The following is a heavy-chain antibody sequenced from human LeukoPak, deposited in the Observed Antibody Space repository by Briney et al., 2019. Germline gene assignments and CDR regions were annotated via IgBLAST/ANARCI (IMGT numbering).Heavy chain of an antibody. Sequence: PGLSLRLPRASSGFTFRSYNMNWVPQASGKGLEGVSYISSSSTIYYADSVKGRFTISRDNAENSLYLQMNSLRAEDTAVYYCARDFPYGVSRGNFDYWGQGTLVTVSS. CDR2: ISSSSTI. V-gene: IGHV3-48*01. CDR3: ARDFPYGVSRGNFDY. D-gene: IGHD4-17*01. J-gene: IGHJ4*02. CDR1: GFTFRSYN.